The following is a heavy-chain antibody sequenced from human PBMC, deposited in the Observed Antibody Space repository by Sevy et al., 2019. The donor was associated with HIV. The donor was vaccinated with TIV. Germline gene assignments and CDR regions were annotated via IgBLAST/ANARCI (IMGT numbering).Heavy chain of an antibody. V-gene: IGHV3-30-3*01. CDR2: ISYDGSNK. CDR1: GFTFSSYA. CDR3: ARALDRGYSSSYSNLKFDY. J-gene: IGHJ4*02. Sequence: GGSLRLSCAASGFTFSSYAMHWVRQAPGKGLEWVAVISYDGSNKYDADSVKGRFTISRDNSKNTLYLQMNSLRAEDTAVYYCARALDRGYSSSYSNLKFDYWGQRTLVTVSS. D-gene: IGHD6-6*01.